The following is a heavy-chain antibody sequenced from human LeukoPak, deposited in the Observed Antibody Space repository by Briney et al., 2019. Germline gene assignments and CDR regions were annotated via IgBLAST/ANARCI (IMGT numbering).Heavy chain of an antibody. CDR2: VNPNSGNT. J-gene: IGHJ6*02. V-gene: IGHV1-8*01. Sequence: ASVKVSCKASGYTFTSYDIIWVRQATGQGLEWMGWVNPNSGNTGYAQKFQGRVTMTRNTSISTAYMELSSLRSEDTAVYYCARNLPLSTIFGVVISPGGMDVWGQGTTVTVSS. CDR3: ARNLPLSTIFGVVISPGGMDV. CDR1: GYTFTSYD. D-gene: IGHD3-3*01.